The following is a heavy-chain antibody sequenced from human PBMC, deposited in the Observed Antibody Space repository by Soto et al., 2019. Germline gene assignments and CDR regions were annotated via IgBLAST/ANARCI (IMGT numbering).Heavy chain of an antibody. D-gene: IGHD3-9*01. V-gene: IGHV3-7*03. J-gene: IGHJ6*03. CDR1: GFTFSSYW. CDR3: ARERYYDILTGYYRSYYYYYDMDV. Sequence: GGSLRLSCAASGFTFSSYWMSWVRQAPGKGLEWVANIKQDGSEKYYVDSVKGRFTISRDNAKNSLYLQMNSLRAEDTTVYYCARERYYDILTGYYRSYYYYYDMDVWGKGTTVTVSS. CDR2: IKQDGSEK.